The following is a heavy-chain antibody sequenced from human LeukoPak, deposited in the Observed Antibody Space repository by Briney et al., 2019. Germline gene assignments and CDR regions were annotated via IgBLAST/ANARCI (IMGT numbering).Heavy chain of an antibody. CDR1: GGSISSYY. V-gene: IGHV4-59*08. D-gene: IGHD3-22*01. Sequence: TPSETLSLTCTVSGGSISSYYWSWIRQPPGKGLEWIGYIYYSGSTNYNPSLKSRVTISVDTSKNQFSLKLSSVTAADTAVYYCVDYDSSGYDAFDIWGQGTMVTVSS. CDR2: IYYSGST. CDR3: VDYDSSGYDAFDI. J-gene: IGHJ3*02.